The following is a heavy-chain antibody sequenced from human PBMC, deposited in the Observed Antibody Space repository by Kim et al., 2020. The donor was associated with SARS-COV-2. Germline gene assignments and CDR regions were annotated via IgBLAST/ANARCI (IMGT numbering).Heavy chain of an antibody. CDR1: GGSISSSNYY. CDR2: MYYSGST. Sequence: SETLSLTCSVSGGSISSSNYYWGWLRQPPGKGLEWIASMYYSGSTYYNPSLQSRVTISVDTSKNQISLKLNSMTAADTAVYYCANVRGGISYWGQGTLVTVSS. V-gene: IGHV4-39*07. CDR3: ANVRGGISY. D-gene: IGHD3-10*01. J-gene: IGHJ4*02.